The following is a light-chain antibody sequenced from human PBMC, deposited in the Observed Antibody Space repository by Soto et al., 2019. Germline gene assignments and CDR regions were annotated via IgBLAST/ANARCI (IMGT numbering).Light chain of an antibody. CDR3: QQYDNLPT. CDR2: DAS. Sequence: DIQMTQSPSSLSASVGDRVTITCQASQDISNYLNWYQQKPGKAPKLLIYDASNLETGVPSRFRVSGSGTDFTFTTSSLQPEDIATYYCQQYDNLPTFGQGTKLEIK. J-gene: IGKJ2*01. V-gene: IGKV1-33*01. CDR1: QDISNY.